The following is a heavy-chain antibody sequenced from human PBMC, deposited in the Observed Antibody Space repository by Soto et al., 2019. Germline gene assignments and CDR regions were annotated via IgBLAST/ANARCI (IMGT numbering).Heavy chain of an antibody. J-gene: IGHJ3*02. Sequence: QVQLVQSGAEVKKPGASVKVSCKASDYPFTSYGIDWVRQAPGQGLEWMGWISAFNGNTNYAQKIQGRVTMTTDTSTSTAYMELRSLRSDDTAVYYCARALYGVYFRHDIWGQGTMVTVSS. CDR2: ISAFNGNT. CDR1: DYPFTSYG. CDR3: ARALYGVYFRHDI. D-gene: IGHD4-17*01. V-gene: IGHV1-18*01.